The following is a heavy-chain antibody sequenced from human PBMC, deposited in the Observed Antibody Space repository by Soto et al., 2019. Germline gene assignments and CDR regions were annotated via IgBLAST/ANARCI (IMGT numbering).Heavy chain of an antibody. Sequence: SVAGGSISSHCWRLLMQHPGKGLEWIEYIYYSGSTNYNPSLKSRVTISVATSKNQFSLKLSSVTAADTAVYYCARRPSYYDFGSGVPAVDIWGLGTIV. CDR2: IYYSGST. CDR1: GGSISSHC. V-gene: IGHV4-59*11. D-gene: IGHD3-3*01. CDR3: ARRPSYYDFGSGVPAVDI. J-gene: IGHJ3*02.